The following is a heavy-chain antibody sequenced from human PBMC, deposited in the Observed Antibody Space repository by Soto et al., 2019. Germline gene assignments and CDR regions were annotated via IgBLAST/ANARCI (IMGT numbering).Heavy chain of an antibody. CDR3: TRDWEITVSTWSFGGF. Sequence: QVQLVQSGAEVKKPGSSVKVSCKASGGTFSPYTIKWVRQAPGPGLEWMGRIIPFHGVTNYAQKFQARVTITADKSTSTAYMELSGLRFEDTAMYYCTRDWEITVSTWSFGGFWGRGTMVTVSS. CDR1: GGTFSPYT. D-gene: IGHD3-10*01. J-gene: IGHJ4*02. V-gene: IGHV1-69*08. CDR2: IIPFHGVT.